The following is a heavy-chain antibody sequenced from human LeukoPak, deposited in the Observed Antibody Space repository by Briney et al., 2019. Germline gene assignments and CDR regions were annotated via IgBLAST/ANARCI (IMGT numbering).Heavy chain of an antibody. Sequence: GGSLRLSCAASGFTFSNYAMSWVRQAPGKGLEWVSGISGSGGTTNYADSAKGRFAISRDNFKNTLYLHMNSLRAEDTAVYYCARLRIAVAGTDIRFDPWGQGTLVTVSS. CDR1: GFTFSNYA. J-gene: IGHJ5*02. CDR2: ISGSGGTT. CDR3: ARLRIAVAGTDIRFDP. D-gene: IGHD6-19*01. V-gene: IGHV3-23*01.